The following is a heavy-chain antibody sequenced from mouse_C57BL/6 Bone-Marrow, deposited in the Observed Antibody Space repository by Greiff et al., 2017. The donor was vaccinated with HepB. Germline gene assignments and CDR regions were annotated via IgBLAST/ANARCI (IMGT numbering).Heavy chain of an antibody. CDR1: GFTFSDYG. J-gene: IGHJ4*01. D-gene: IGHD2-5*01. CDR2: SSNLAYSI. V-gene: IGHV5-15*01. Sequence: EVMLVESGGGLVQPGGSLKLSCAASGFTFSDYGMAWVRQAPRKGPEWVAFSSNLAYSIYYADTVTGRFTISRENAKNTLYLEMSSLRSEDTAMYYCARRTYYSNYDAMDYWGQGTSVTVSS. CDR3: ARRTYYSNYDAMDY.